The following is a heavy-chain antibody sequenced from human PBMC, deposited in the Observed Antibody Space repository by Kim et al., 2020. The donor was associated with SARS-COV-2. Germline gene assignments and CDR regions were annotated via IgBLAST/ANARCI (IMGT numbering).Heavy chain of an antibody. J-gene: IGHJ4*02. D-gene: IGHD3-22*01. CDR1: GFTFSSYG. CDR3: ARGSGYYFDYFDY. V-gene: IGHV3-33*01. CDR2: IWYDGSNK. Sequence: GGSLRLSCAASGFTFSSYGMHWVRQAPGKGLEWVAVIWYDGSNKYYADYVKGRFTISRDNSKNTLYLQMNSLRAEDTAVYYCARGSGYYFDYFDYWGQGTLVTVSS.